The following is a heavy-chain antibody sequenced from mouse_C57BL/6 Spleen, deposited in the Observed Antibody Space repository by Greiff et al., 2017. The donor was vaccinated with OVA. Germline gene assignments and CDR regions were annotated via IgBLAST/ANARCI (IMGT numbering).Heavy chain of an antibody. V-gene: IGHV1-69*01. D-gene: IGHD4-1*01. Sequence: QVQLQQPGAELVMPGASVKLSCKASGYTFTSYWMHWVKQRPGQGLEWIGEIDPSDSYTNYNQKFKGKSTLTVDKSSSTAYMQLSSLTSEDSAVYYCARTSNWYYFDDWGQGTTLTVSS. CDR2: IDPSDSYT. J-gene: IGHJ2*01. CDR1: GYTFTSYW. CDR3: ARTSNWYYFDD.